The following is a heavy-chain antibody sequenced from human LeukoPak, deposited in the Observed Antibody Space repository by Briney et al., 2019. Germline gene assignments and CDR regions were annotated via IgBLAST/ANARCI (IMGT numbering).Heavy chain of an antibody. CDR1: GYTFTGYY. Sequence: GASVKVSCKASGYTFTGYYMHWVRQAPGQGLEWMGWINPNSGGTNYAQKFQGRVTMTRDTSISTAYMELSRLRSDDTAVYYCARVCCSGGSQYYFDYWGQGTLVTVSS. D-gene: IGHD2-15*01. J-gene: IGHJ4*02. CDR2: INPNSGGT. V-gene: IGHV1-2*02. CDR3: ARVCCSGGSQYYFDY.